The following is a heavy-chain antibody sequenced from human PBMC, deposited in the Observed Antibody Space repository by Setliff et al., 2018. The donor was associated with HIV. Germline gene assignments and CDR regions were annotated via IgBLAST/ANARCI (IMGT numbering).Heavy chain of an antibody. V-gene: IGHV4-39*01. CDR3: ARPTTGVGGGAAFDI. D-gene: IGHD2-8*01. CDR1: GGPISTNDYY. Sequence: SETLSLTCTVSGGPISTNDYYWGFIRQSPGKGLEWIASVHYGGSIFYNPSLKSRVTLSVGTSKRQFFLNLSSATTADTAMYFCARPTTGVGGGAAFDIWGQGTMVTVSS. CDR2: VHYGGSI. J-gene: IGHJ3*02.